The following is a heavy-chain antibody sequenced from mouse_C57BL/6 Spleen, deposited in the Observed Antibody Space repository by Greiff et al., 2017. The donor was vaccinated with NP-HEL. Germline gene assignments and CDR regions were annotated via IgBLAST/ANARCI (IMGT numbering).Heavy chain of an antibody. D-gene: IGHD3-2*02. Sequence: DVKLVESEGGLVQPGSSMKLSCTASGFTFSDYYMAWVRQVPEKGLEWVANINYDGSSTYYLDSLKSRFIISRDNAKNILYLQMSSLKSEDTATYYCARDQEGFAYWGQGTLVTVSA. CDR1: GFTFSDYY. V-gene: IGHV5-16*01. J-gene: IGHJ3*01. CDR2: INYDGSST. CDR3: ARDQEGFAY.